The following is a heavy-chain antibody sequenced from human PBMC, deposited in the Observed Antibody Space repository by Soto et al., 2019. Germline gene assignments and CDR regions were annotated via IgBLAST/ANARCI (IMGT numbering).Heavy chain of an antibody. V-gene: IGHV4-31*03. Sequence: PSETLSLTCTVSGGSISSGGYYWSWIRQHTGKGLEWIGYIYNSGSSYYNPSLKSRVAMSIDTSKNQFSLKLDSVTAADTAVYYCSRLGGYCQPLDFWSQGTLV. CDR1: GGSISSGGYY. CDR2: IYNSGSS. CDR3: SRLGGYCQPLDF. J-gene: IGHJ4*02. D-gene: IGHD2-21*02.